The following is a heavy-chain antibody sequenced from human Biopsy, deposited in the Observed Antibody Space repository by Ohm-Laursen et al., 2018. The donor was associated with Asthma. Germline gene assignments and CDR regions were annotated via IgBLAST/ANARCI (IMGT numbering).Heavy chain of an antibody. J-gene: IGHJ6*02. V-gene: IGHV3-30-3*01. CDR2: ISYDGSNK. CDR1: GFTFSSYA. Sequence: SLRLSCSASGFTFSSYAMHWVRQAPGKGLEWVAVISYDGSNKYYADSVKGRFTISRDNSKNTLYLQMNSLRAEDTAVYYCAKDKPSRIDYYYGMDVWGQGTTVTVSS. CDR3: AKDKPSRIDYYYGMDV. D-gene: IGHD3-3*02.